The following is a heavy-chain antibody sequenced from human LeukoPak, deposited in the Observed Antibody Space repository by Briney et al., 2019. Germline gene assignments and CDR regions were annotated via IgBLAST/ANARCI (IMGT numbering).Heavy chain of an antibody. D-gene: IGHD1-14*01. CDR3: TRDSANHHFAY. V-gene: IGHV3-66*01. CDR2: LYSGGAT. J-gene: IGHJ4*02. Sequence: GGSLRLSCAASGFTVKDNFMSWVRQAPGKGLEWVSVLYSGGATYYADSVKSRFTISRDNSKNIVFLQMNDLRTEDTAFYYCTRDSANHHFAYWGQGALVTVSS. CDR1: GFTVKDNF.